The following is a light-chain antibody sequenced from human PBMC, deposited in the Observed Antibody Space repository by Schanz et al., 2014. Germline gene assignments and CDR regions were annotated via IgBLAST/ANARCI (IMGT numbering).Light chain of an antibody. CDR3: SSYAGSNIGV. CDR2: DVS. J-gene: IGLJ3*02. CDR1: SGDVGEYNY. Sequence: QSALTQPRSMSGSPGQSVTISCTGTSGDVGEYNYVSWFQQYPGKAPKLMIYDVSTRPLGVPDRFSGSKSGNTASLTVSGLQAEDEADYYCSSYAGSNIGVFGGGTKLTVL. V-gene: IGLV2-11*01.